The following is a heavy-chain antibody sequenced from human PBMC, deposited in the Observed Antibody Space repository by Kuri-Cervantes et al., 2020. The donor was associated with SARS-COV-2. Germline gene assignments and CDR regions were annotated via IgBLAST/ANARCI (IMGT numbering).Heavy chain of an antibody. V-gene: IGHV3-30*04. Sequence: GGSLRLSCAASGFTFSSYAMHWVRQAPGKGLEWVAVISYDGSNKYYADSVKGRFTISRDNSKNTLYLQMNSLRAEDTAVYYCARDGGSRAYYYYMDVWGKGTTVTVSS. CDR3: ARDGGSRAYYYYMDV. D-gene: IGHD4-23*01. CDR2: ISYDGSNK. J-gene: IGHJ6*03. CDR1: GFTFSSYA.